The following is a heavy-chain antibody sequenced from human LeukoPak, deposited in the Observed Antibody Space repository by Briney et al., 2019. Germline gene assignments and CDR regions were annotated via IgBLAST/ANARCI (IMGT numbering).Heavy chain of an antibody. CDR3: AGQRLIPTRTSYYMDV. Sequence: SETLSLTCTVFGGSISSSDYSWGWIRQPPGKGLDWIGSIYYSGTTYYNPSLKSRVTISVDTSKNQFSLKLYSATATDTAVYYCAGQRLIPTRTSYYMDVWGKGTTVTVSS. CDR2: IYYSGTT. J-gene: IGHJ6*03. D-gene: IGHD1-1*01. V-gene: IGHV4-39*01. CDR1: GGSISSSDYS.